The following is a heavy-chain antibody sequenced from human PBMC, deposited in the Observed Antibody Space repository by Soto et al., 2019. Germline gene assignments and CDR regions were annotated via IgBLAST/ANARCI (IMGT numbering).Heavy chain of an antibody. V-gene: IGHV3-64*01. CDR2: ISSNGGST. CDR1: GFTFSSYA. J-gene: IGHJ4*02. CDR3: ARGGDIVLMVYATENYYFDY. Sequence: GGSLRLSCAASGFTFSSYAMHWVRQAPGKGLEYVSAISSNGGSTYYANSVKGRFTISRDNSKNTLYLQMGSLRAEDMAVYYCARGGDIVLMVYATENYYFDYWGQGTLVTVSS. D-gene: IGHD2-8*01.